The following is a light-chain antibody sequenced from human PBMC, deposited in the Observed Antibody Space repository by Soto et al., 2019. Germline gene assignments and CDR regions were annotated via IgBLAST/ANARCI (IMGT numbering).Light chain of an antibody. CDR3: QQYNSYPLS. CDR1: QSISSW. J-gene: IGKJ4*01. CDR2: DAS. V-gene: IGKV1-5*01. Sequence: DIQMTQSPSTLSASVGDRVTITCRASQSISSWLAWYQQKPGKAPKLLIYDASSLESGVPSRFSGSGSGTECTLTISGLQPDDFATYYCQQYNSYPLSFGGGTKLEIK.